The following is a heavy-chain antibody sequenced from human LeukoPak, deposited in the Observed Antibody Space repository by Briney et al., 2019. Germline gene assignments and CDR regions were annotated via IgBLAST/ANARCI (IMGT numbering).Heavy chain of an antibody. V-gene: IGHV3-30*18. J-gene: IGHJ6*02. Sequence: PWRSLRLSWGAARATFRTYGRRWVLRAPGKGLEWVAVISYDETNTYYADSVQGRFTISRDNSKNTLYLQMDSLRAEDTAVYHCAEGGTTGAGANYYGMDVWGQGTTVTVS. D-gene: IGHD6-19*01. CDR3: AEGGTTGAGANYYGMDV. CDR2: ISYDETNT. CDR1: RATFRTYG.